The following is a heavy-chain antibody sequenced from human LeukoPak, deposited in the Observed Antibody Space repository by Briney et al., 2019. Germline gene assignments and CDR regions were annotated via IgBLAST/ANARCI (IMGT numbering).Heavy chain of an antibody. CDR3: ARDLVGYYGSGSYFDY. V-gene: IGHV3-48*04. J-gene: IGHJ4*02. D-gene: IGHD3-10*01. Sequence: GGSLRLSCAASGFTFSTSNMNWVRQAPGKGLEWISYISSRSSTIYYADSVKGRFTISRDNAKSSLYLQTNSLRADDTAVYYCARDLVGYYGSGSYFDYWGQGTLVTVSS. CDR1: GFTFSTSN. CDR2: ISSRSSTI.